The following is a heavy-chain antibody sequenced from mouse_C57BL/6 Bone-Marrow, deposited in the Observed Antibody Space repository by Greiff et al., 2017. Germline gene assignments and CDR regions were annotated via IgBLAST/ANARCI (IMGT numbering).Heavy chain of an antibody. CDR2: IYPNNGGN. J-gene: IGHJ2*01. CDR3: AREQDYYGSSFYFDY. V-gene: IGHV1-34*01. Sequence: EVQLQQSGPELVKPGASVKMSCKASGYTFTDYYMHWVKQSHGKSLEWIGYIYPNNGGNGYNQKFKGQATLTVDKSSSTAYMELRSLTSEDSAVYYCAREQDYYGSSFYFDYWGQGTTLTVSS. CDR1: GYTFTDYY. D-gene: IGHD1-1*01.